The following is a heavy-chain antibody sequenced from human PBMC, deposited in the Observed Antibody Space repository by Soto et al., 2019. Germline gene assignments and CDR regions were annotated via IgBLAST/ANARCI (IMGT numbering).Heavy chain of an antibody. CDR3: ASGSDDIDI. Sequence: LRLSCDASGILFSSYNMNWVRQAPGKGLEWVSSISSSNNYIYYADSVKGRFIISRDNAKKSLYLHMNSLRAEDTAVYYCASGSDDIDIWGQGTMVTVSS. CDR2: ISSSNNYI. J-gene: IGHJ3*02. V-gene: IGHV3-21*01. CDR1: GILFSSYN.